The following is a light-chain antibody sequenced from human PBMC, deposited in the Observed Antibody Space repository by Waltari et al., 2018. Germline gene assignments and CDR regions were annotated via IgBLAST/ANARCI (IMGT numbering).Light chain of an antibody. CDR3: CSYAGSYTWV. J-gene: IGLJ3*02. V-gene: IGLV2-11*01. CDR1: TNDLGSYKY. Sequence: SALTQPRSVSGSPGQSVTISCPGTTNDLGSYKYVSRYQQHPGKAPKLIILDVTKRPSGVPDRLSGSKSGNTASLSISGLRAEDEAEYYCCSYAGSYTWVFGGGTKLTVV. CDR2: DVT.